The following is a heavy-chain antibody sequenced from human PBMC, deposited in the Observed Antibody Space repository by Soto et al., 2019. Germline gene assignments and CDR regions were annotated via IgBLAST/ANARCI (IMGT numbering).Heavy chain of an antibody. CDR3: ARLSIPGPAHY. CDR2: IYYSGST. J-gene: IGHJ4*02. Sequence: SETLSLTCTVSGGSISSSSYYWGWIRQPPGKGLEWIGSIYYSGSTYYNPSLKSRVTISVDTSKNQFSLKLSSVTAADTAVYYCARLSIPGPAHYWGQGTLVTVSS. CDR1: GGSISSSSYY. V-gene: IGHV4-39*01.